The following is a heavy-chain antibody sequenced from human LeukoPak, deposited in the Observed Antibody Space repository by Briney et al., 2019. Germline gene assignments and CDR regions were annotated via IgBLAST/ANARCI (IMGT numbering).Heavy chain of an antibody. CDR2: IYTSGST. Sequence: PSETLSLTCAVSGGSISSSNWWSWVRQPPGKGLEWIGRIYTSGSTNYNPSLKSRVTISVDTSKNQFSLKLSSVTAADTAVYYCARVTRKYSSPDYWGQGTLVTVSS. D-gene: IGHD6-19*01. V-gene: IGHV4-4*02. CDR1: GGSISSSNW. CDR3: ARVTRKYSSPDY. J-gene: IGHJ4*02.